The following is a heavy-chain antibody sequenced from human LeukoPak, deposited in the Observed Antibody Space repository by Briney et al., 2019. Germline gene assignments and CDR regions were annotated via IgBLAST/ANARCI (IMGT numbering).Heavy chain of an antibody. CDR3: AKHPSGGSGYYDY. J-gene: IGHJ4*02. D-gene: IGHD3-22*01. Sequence: GGSLRLSCAASGITFSAYAMYWVRQAPGKGLEWVGVISNDGSNKYYADSVKGRFTISRDNSKNTLYLQMNSPRAEDTAVYYCAKHPSGGSGYYDYWGQGTLVTVSS. CDR2: ISNDGSNK. CDR1: GITFSAYA. V-gene: IGHV3-30-3*02.